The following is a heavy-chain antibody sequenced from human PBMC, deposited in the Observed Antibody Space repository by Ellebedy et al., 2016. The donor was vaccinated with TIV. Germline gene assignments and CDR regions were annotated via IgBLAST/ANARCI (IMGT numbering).Heavy chain of an antibody. CDR1: GFTFSLYS. D-gene: IGHD6-19*01. CDR2: FSSGSSSI. V-gene: IGHV3-48*01. J-gene: IGHJ6*02. CDR3: ARDFRQWLAQGDALDV. Sequence: GESLKISCAASGFTFSLYSMNWVRQAPGKGLGWFSTFSSGSSSISYADSLKGRFTITRDNDKNFLYLQMSSLRVEDTAVYYCARDFRQWLAQGDALDVWGQGTTVTVSS.